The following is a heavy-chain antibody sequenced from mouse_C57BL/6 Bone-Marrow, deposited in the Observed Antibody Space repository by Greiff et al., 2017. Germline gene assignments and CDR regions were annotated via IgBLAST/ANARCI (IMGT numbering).Heavy chain of an antibody. CDR2: IYPSDSET. CDR3: ARGLYSNYDLAMDY. V-gene: IGHV1-61*01. CDR1: GYTFTSYW. J-gene: IGHJ4*01. D-gene: IGHD2-5*01. Sequence: QVHVKQPGAELVRPGSSVKLSCKASGYTFTSYWMDWVKQRPGQGLEWIGNIYPSDSETHYNQKFKDKDTLTVDKSSSTAYMQLSSLTSEDSAVYYCARGLYSNYDLAMDYWGQGTSVTVSS.